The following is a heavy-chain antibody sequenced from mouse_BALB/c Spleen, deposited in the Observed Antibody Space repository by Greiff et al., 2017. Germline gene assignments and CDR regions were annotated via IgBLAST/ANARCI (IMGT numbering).Heavy chain of an antibody. D-gene: IGHD2-14*01. J-gene: IGHJ4*01. Sequence: VMLVESGSELVRPGTSVKMSCKAAGYTFTNYWIGWVKQRPGHGLEWIGDIYPGGGYTNYNEKFKGKATLTADTSSSTAYMQLSSLTSEDSAIYYCARSWYRYAMDYWGQGTSVTVSS. CDR1: GYTFTNYW. CDR3: ARSWYRYAMDY. V-gene: IGHV1-63*02. CDR2: IYPGGGYT.